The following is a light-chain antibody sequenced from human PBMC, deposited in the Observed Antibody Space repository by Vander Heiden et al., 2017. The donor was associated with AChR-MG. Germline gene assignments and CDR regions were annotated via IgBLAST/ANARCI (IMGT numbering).Light chain of an antibody. V-gene: IGKV1-39*01. CDR2: GAS. CDR1: QSIDNY. Sequence: DIQMTQSPSSLSASVGDRVSITCRASQSIDNYLNWYQQKPGQAPNLLIYGASILHGGVPSRFSGSGSGTDFTLTISGLQPEDFATYYCQQSYTLPPYTFGQGTKVEIK. J-gene: IGKJ2*01. CDR3: QQSYTLPPYT.